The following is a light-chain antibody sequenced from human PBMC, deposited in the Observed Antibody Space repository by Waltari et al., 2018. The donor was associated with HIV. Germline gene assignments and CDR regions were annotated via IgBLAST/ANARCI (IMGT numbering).Light chain of an antibody. CDR2: QDN. V-gene: IGLV3-1*01. CDR3: QAWDSTSYVV. CDR1: KLGHKS. J-gene: IGLJ2*01. Sequence: SYELTQPPSVSVSPGQTAIITCSGDKLGHKSVSWYQQTPGQSPLLVIYQDNKRHSGIPERFSGSNSGNTATLTIRGTQAMDEADYYCQAWDSTSYVVFGGGTKLTVL.